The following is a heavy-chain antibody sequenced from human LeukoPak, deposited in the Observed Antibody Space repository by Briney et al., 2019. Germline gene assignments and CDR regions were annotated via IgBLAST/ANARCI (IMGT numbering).Heavy chain of an antibody. J-gene: IGHJ4*02. CDR2: ISGSGGST. Sequence: GGSLRLSCAASGFTFSSSSMSWVRQAPGKGLEWVSVISGSGGSTDYADSVKGRFTISRGNSKNTLYLQMNSLRAEDTAVYYCAKGSGWYVWGQGTLVTVSS. CDR3: AKGSGWYV. V-gene: IGHV3-23*01. D-gene: IGHD6-19*01. CDR1: GFTFSSSS.